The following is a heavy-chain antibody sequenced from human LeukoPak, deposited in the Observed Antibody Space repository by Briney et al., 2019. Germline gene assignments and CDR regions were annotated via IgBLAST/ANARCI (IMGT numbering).Heavy chain of an antibody. D-gene: IGHD2-2*03. Sequence: GESLKISCKGSGYSFPTYCSAWVRQMPGKGLEWMGIIYPDESNIRYSPSFQGQVTISADKSISTAYLQWSSLKASDTAMYYCARPPSRGYSSSFEYWGRGTLVTVSS. CDR3: ARPPSRGYSSSFEY. CDR1: GYSFPTYC. CDR2: IYPDESNI. V-gene: IGHV5-51*01. J-gene: IGHJ4*02.